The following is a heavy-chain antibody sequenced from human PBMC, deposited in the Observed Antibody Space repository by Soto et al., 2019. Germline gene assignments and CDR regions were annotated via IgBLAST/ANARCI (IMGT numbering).Heavy chain of an antibody. CDR3: ARDPCSSTSCYSDWFDP. D-gene: IGHD2-2*01. Sequence: GGSLRLSCAASGFTFSSYGMQWVRQAPGKGLEWVAVIWYDGSNKYFADSVKGRFTISRDNSKNTLYLQMNSLRAEDTAVYYCARDPCSSTSCYSDWFDPWGQGTLVTVSS. CDR1: GFTFSSYG. J-gene: IGHJ5*02. CDR2: IWYDGSNK. V-gene: IGHV3-33*01.